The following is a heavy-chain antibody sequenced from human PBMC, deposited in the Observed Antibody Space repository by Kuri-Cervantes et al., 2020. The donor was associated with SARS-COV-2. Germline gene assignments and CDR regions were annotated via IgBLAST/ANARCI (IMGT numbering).Heavy chain of an antibody. CDR3: TKGSVMIPVPNA. V-gene: IGHV3-33*03. D-gene: IGHD2-21*01. J-gene: IGHJ5*02. CDR1: GFTFSSYG. Sequence: GGSLRLSCAAFGFTFSSYGMHWVRQAPGKGLEWVAVIWYDGSNKYYADSVKGRFTISRDNSKTTLYLQMDNLRAEDTAFYYCTKGSVMIPVPNAWGQGTLVTVSS. CDR2: IWYDGSNK.